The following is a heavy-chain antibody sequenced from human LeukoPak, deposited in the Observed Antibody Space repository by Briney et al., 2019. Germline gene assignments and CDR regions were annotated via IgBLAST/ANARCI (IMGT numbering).Heavy chain of an antibody. Sequence: PGGSLRVSCAASGFTFSSYGMHWVHQAPGKGLERVAIISYDGSNKYYADSVKGRFTISRDNSKNTLYLQMNSLRAEDTAVYYCAKDPSGSYLRGYFDYWGQGTLVTVSS. V-gene: IGHV3-30*18. CDR3: AKDPSGSYLRGYFDY. CDR2: ISYDGSNK. CDR1: GFTFSSYG. D-gene: IGHD1-26*01. J-gene: IGHJ4*02.